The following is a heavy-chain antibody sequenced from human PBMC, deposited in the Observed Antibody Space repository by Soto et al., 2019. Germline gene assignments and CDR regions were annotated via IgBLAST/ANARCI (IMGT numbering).Heavy chain of an antibody. J-gene: IGHJ4*02. CDR3: ARELVLPTTTPSYFDY. Sequence: ASVKVSCKASGYTFTNYAIHWVRQAPGQSLEWMGWINAGNGNTKYSQKFQGRVTITRDTSAITAYMELSSLRSEDTAVYYCARELVLPTTTPSYFDYWGQGTLVTVSS. CDR2: INAGNGNT. CDR1: GYTFTNYA. D-gene: IGHD2-2*02. V-gene: IGHV1-3*01.